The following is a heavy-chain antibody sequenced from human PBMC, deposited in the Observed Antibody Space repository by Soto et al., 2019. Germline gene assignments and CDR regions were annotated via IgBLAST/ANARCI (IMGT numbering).Heavy chain of an antibody. CDR2: ISAYNGNT. D-gene: IGHD3-10*01. CDR1: GYTFTSYG. CDR3: AREFVLLWFGESELSWFDP. V-gene: IGHV1-18*01. Sequence: ASVKVSCKASGYTFTSYGISWVRQAPGQGLEWIGWISAYNGNTNYAQKLQGRVTMTTDTSTSTAYMELRSLRSDDTAVYYCAREFVLLWFGESELSWFDPWGQGTLVTVST. J-gene: IGHJ5*02.